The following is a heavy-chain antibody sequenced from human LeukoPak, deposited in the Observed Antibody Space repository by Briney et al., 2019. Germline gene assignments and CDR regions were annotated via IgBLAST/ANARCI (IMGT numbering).Heavy chain of an antibody. V-gene: IGHV3-48*03. CDR3: ARDISSSTRAFGI. Sequence: GGSLRLSCAASGFTLSTYEMTWVRQAPGKGLEWISFITSSGSPTFYADSVKGRFTTFRDTAKNSLFLQMNNLRGEDTAVYYCARDISSSTRAFGIWGQGTMVTVS. CDR2: ITSSGSPT. J-gene: IGHJ3*02. CDR1: GFTLSTYE. D-gene: IGHD2-15*01.